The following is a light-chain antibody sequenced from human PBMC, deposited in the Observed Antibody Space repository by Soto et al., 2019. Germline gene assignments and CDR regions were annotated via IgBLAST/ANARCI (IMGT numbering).Light chain of an antibody. J-gene: IGKJ1*01. V-gene: IGKV3-20*01. Sequence: EIVLTQSPGTLSLSPGERAPLSCRASQSVSSSYLAWYQQKPGQAPRLLIYGASSRATGIPDRFSGSGSGTDFTLTISRLEPEDFAVYYCQQYGRTFGQGTKVDI. CDR1: QSVSSSY. CDR2: GAS. CDR3: QQYGRT.